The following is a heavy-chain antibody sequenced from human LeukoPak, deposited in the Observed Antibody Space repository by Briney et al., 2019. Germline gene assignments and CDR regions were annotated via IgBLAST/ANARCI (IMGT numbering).Heavy chain of an antibody. CDR1: GFTFSSYS. D-gene: IGHD1-26*01. Sequence: PGGSLRLSCAASGFTFSSYSMNWVRQAPGKGLEWVSSISSSSYIYYADSVKGRFTISRDNAKNSLYLQMNSLRAEDTAVYYCARVGSFDAFDIWGQGTMVTVSS. CDR3: ARVGSFDAFDI. V-gene: IGHV3-21*01. J-gene: IGHJ3*02. CDR2: ISSSSYI.